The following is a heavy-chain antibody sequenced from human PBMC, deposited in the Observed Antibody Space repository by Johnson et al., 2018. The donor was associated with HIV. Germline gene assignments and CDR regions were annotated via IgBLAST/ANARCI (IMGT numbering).Heavy chain of an antibody. CDR1: GFTFTQYA. Sequence: VQLVESGGDLVQPGGSVKLSCAASGFTFTQYAMHWVLQAPGKGLEYVSGISSDGRTTYYANSVKGRFTISRDNSKNTLYLQVGSLTPEDMGVDYCARGRQYSDSSIDIFDVWGQGTMVTVSS. V-gene: IGHV3-64*01. CDR2: ISSDGRTT. J-gene: IGHJ3*01. CDR3: ARGRQYSDSSIDIFDV. D-gene: IGHD6-6*01.